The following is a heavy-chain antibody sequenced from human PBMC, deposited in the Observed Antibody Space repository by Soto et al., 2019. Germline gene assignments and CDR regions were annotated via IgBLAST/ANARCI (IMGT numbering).Heavy chain of an antibody. V-gene: IGHV1-8*01. D-gene: IGHD6-6*01. Sequence: ASVKVSCKASGYTFTSYDINWVRQATGQGLEWMGWMNPNSGNTGYAQKFQGRVTMTRNTSISTAYMELSSLRSEDTAVYYCARWYSSSPGVWFDPWGQGTLVTVSS. CDR2: MNPNSGNT. CDR1: GYTFTSYD. J-gene: IGHJ5*02. CDR3: ARWYSSSPGVWFDP.